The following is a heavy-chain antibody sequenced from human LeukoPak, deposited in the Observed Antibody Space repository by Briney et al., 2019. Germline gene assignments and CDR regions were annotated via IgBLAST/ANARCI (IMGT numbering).Heavy chain of an antibody. CDR3: ARRKASRGSGNYYSWFDP. J-gene: IGHJ5*02. D-gene: IGHD3-10*01. CDR2: ICYDGSNK. Sequence: PGRSLRLSCAASGFTFNSYAMHWVRQAPGKGLEWVADICYDGSNKYYADSVKGRFTISRDNTKNPRYLQMNSLRAEDTAVYYCARRKASRGSGNYYSWFDPWGQGTLGTVSS. CDR1: GFTFNSYA. V-gene: IGHV3-33*01.